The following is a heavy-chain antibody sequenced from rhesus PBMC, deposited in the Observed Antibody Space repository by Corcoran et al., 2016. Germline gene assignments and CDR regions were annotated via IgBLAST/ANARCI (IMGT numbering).Heavy chain of an antibody. V-gene: IGHV4-93*01. Sequence: QVQLQESGPAVVKPSETLSLTCAVSGGSISSSNWWSWIRQSPGKGLEWIGGSYGDDGSTEYHPSLKSRVTISKDPSQNPFSLKLSSVTAADTAVYYCARRGSSGWLSYFDYWGQRVLVPASS. CDR1: GGSISSSNW. CDR2: SYGDDGST. CDR3: ARRGSSGWLSYFDY. D-gene: IGHD6-31*01. J-gene: IGHJ4*01.